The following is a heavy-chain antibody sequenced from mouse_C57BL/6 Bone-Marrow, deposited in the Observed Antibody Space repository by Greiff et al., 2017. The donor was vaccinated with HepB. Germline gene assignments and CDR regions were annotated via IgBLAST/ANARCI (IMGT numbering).Heavy chain of an antibody. D-gene: IGHD2-5*01. V-gene: IGHV5-6*02. CDR1: GFTFSSYG. CDR2: ISSGGSYT. CDR3: ARLNYSNYEAY. Sequence: DVMLVESGGDLVKPGGSLKLSCAASGFTFSSYGMSWVRQTPDKRLEWVATISSGGSYTYYPDSVKGRFTISRDNAKNTLYLQMSSLKSEDTAMYYCARLNYSNYEAYWGQGTLVTVSA. J-gene: IGHJ3*01.